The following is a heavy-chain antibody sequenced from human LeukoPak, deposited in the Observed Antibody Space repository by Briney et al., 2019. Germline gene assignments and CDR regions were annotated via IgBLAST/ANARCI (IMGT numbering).Heavy chain of an antibody. J-gene: IGHJ4*02. D-gene: IGHD3-22*01. CDR3: ARGLSDYYYDSSGYPL. CDR1: GYTFTGYA. Sequence: GASVKVSCKASGYTFTGYAMNWMRQAPGQGLEWMGWINTNTGNPTYAQGFTGRFVFSLDTSVSTAYLQISGLKAEDTAVYYCARGLSDYYYDSSGYPLWGQGTLVTVSS. CDR2: INTNTGNP. V-gene: IGHV7-4-1*02.